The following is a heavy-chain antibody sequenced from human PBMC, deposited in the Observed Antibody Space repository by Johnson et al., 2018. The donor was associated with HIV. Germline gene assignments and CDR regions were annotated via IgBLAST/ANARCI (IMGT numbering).Heavy chain of an antibody. CDR3: ARGAAVSGTLVDPFDI. CDR1: GFTFDDYA. Sequence: VQLVESGGNLVQPGRSLRLSCAASGFTFDDYAMHWVRQAPGKGLEWVSYISSSDSTIYYADSVKGRFSISRDNAENTLYLQMNSLRAEDTAVYYCARGAAVSGTLVDPFDIWGRGTMVTVSS. D-gene: IGHD1-26*01. V-gene: IGHV3-48*03. CDR2: ISSSDSTI. J-gene: IGHJ3*02.